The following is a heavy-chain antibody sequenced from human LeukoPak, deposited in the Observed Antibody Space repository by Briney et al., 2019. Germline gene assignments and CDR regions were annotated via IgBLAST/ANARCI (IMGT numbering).Heavy chain of an antibody. CDR1: GFTFSSYS. J-gene: IGHJ4*02. CDR2: ISSSSSTI. D-gene: IGHD1-26*01. CDR3: ARVVGARGRYYFDY. V-gene: IGHV3-48*04. Sequence: GGSLRLSCAASGFTFSSYSMNWVRQAPGKGLEWVSYISSSSSTIYYADSVKGRFTISRDNAKNSLYLQMNSLRAEDTAVYYCARVVGARGRYYFDYWGQGALVTVSS.